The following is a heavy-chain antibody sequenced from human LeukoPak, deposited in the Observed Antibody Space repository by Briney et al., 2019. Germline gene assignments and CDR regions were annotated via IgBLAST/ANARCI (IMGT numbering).Heavy chain of an antibody. CDR1: GGSISSYH. D-gene: IGHD3-9*01. CDR2: IYTSGST. J-gene: IGHJ6*03. Sequence: SETLSLTCTVSGGSISSYHWSWIRQPAGKGLEWIGHIYTSGSTNYNPSLKSRVTMSVDTSKNQFSLKVTSVTAADTAVYHCARVKTHYEILTGYSDTYYMDVWGKGTTVTISS. V-gene: IGHV4-4*07. CDR3: ARVKTHYEILTGYSDTYYMDV.